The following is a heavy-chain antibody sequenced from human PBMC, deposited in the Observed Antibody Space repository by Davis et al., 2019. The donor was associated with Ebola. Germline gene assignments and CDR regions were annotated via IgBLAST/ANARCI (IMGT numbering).Heavy chain of an antibody. CDR3: AKREPSTPPY. CDR2: INVDGT. Sequence: GESLKISCAASGFTFSSNWMHWVRQAPGKGLVWVSAINVDGTYYADSVKGRFTISRDNSKNTLYLQMNGLRAEDTAVYYCAKREPSTPPYWGQGTLVTVSS. CDR1: GFTFSSNW. J-gene: IGHJ4*02. D-gene: IGHD1-26*01. V-gene: IGHV3-53*01.